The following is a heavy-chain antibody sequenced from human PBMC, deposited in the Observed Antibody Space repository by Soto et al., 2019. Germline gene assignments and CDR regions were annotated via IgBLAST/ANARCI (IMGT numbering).Heavy chain of an antibody. V-gene: IGHV3-23*01. Sequence: VQLLASGGGLVQPGGSLRLSCVVYGFTFTNYGVTWVRQAPGKGLQWVSGFSGGSGTTHYRDSVKGRFTISRDDSKSTVYLQMNSLGVDDTAVYYCVKWNGYGDYWGQGTLVTVSS. CDR1: GFTFTNYG. CDR2: FSGGSGTT. CDR3: VKWNGYGDY. J-gene: IGHJ4*02. D-gene: IGHD1-1*01.